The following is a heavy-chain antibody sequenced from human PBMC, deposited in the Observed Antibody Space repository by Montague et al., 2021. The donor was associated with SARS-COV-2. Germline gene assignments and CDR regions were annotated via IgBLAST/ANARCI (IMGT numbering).Heavy chain of an antibody. D-gene: IGHD5/OR15-5a*01. Sequence: SETLSLTCLVSGGTISTDNLYWYWAWISQPPGKGLEWIGSIFHNGDSYYNPSLNTRVTISIDTSRNHFSLSLTSVTAPDTAVYYCARHVSNLRAAVDYFDYWGQGTPVTVSS. CDR1: GGTISTDNLYWY. CDR2: IFHNGDS. V-gene: IGHV4-39*01. CDR3: ARHVSNLRAAVDYFDY. J-gene: IGHJ4*02.